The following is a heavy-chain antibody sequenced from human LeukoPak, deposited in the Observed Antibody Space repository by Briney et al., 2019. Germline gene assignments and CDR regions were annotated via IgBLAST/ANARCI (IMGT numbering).Heavy chain of an antibody. Sequence: GESLKISCKGSGYSFTNYWIGWVRQMPGKGLEWMGIIYPDDSDTRYSPSFQGQVTISADKSIGTAYLQWSSLKASDTAMYYCARQLNYYDSRGPVDYWGQGTLVTVSS. D-gene: IGHD3-22*01. V-gene: IGHV5-51*01. CDR3: ARQLNYYDSRGPVDY. CDR1: GYSFTNYW. CDR2: IYPDDSDT. J-gene: IGHJ4*02.